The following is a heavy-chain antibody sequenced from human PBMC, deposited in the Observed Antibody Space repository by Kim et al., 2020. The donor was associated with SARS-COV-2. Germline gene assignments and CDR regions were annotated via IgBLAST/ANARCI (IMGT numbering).Heavy chain of an antibody. V-gene: IGHV3-9*01. CDR3: AKDPADSSGWYYGMDV. J-gene: IGHJ6*02. D-gene: IGHD6-19*01. Sequence: DTVKGRFTISRDNAKNSLYLQMNSLGAEDTALYYCAKDPADSSGWYYGMDVWGQGTTVTVSS.